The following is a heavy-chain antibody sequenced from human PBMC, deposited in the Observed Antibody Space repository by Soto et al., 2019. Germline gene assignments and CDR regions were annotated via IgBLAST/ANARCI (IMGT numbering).Heavy chain of an antibody. J-gene: IGHJ4*02. CDR3: ARGIAVAGPEDY. CDR1: GYTFTSYA. Sequence: QVQLVQSGAEEKKPGASVKVSCKASGYTFTSYAMHWVRDAPGQRLEGMGGINAGNGNTKYSQKFQGRVTITRDTSASTAYMELSSLRSEDTAVYYCARGIAVAGPEDYWGQGTLVTVSS. CDR2: INAGNGNT. V-gene: IGHV1-3*05. D-gene: IGHD6-19*01.